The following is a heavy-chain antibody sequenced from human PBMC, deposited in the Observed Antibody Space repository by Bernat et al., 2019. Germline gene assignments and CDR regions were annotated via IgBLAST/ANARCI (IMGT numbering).Heavy chain of an antibody. Sequence: EVQLVESGGGLVQPGGSLRLSCAASGFTFSSYWMSWVRQAPGKGLEWVANIKQDGREKYYVDSVKGRFTISRDNAKNSLYLQMNSLRAEDTAVYYCASWYSSSWYDYFDYWGQGTLVTVSS. CDR2: IKQDGREK. V-gene: IGHV3-7*01. D-gene: IGHD6-13*01. CDR3: ASWYSSSWYDYFDY. CDR1: GFTFSSYW. J-gene: IGHJ4*02.